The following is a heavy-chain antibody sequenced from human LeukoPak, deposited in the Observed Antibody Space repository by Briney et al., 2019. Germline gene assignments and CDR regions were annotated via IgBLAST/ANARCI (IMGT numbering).Heavy chain of an antibody. V-gene: IGHV3-48*01. CDR3: ARESWFDP. Sequence: PGGSLRLSCAASGFTFDDYGMSWVRQAPGKGLEWVSFISSSSSTIYYADSVKGRFTISRDNAKNSLYLQMNSLRAEDTAVYYCARESWFDPWGQGTLVTVSS. CDR1: GFTFDDYG. CDR2: ISSSSSTI. J-gene: IGHJ5*02.